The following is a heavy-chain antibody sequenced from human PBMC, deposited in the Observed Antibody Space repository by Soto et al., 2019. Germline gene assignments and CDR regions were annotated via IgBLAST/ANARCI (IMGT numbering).Heavy chain of an antibody. CDR2: IIPIFGTA. J-gene: IGHJ6*02. CDR1: GGTFSSYA. D-gene: IGHD2-2*01. V-gene: IGHV1-69*06. CDR3: ARKGCSSTSCPHSGMDV. Sequence: ASVKVSCKASGGTFSSYAISWVRQAPGQGLEWMGGIIPIFGTANYAQKFQGRVTITADKSTSTAYMELSSLRSEDTAVYYCARKGCSSTSCPHSGMDVWGQGTTVTVSS.